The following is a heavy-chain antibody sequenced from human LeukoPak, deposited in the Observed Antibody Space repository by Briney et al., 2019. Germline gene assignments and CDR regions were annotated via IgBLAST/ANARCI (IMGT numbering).Heavy chain of an antibody. Sequence: PSETLSLTCAVYGGSFSGYYWSWIRQPPGKGLEWIGEINHSGSTNYNPSLKSRVTISVDTSKNQLPLKLSSVTAADTAVYYCARQRRYYYGSGSFPDYWGQGTLVTVSS. D-gene: IGHD3-10*01. CDR2: INHSGST. CDR3: ARQRRYYYGSGSFPDY. CDR1: GGSFSGYY. V-gene: IGHV4-34*01. J-gene: IGHJ4*02.